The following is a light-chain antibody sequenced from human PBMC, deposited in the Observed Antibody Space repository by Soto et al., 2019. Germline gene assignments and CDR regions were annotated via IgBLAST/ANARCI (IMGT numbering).Light chain of an antibody. CDR1: QSISSY. J-gene: IGKJ1*01. CDR2: AAS. CDR3: QQSYSTPRT. V-gene: IGKV1-39*01. Sequence: DIQMTQSPSSLSASVGDRVTITCLASQSISSYLNWYQQKPGKAPKLLIYAASSLQSGVPSRFSGSGSGTDIPLTISSLQPEDFATDYCQQSYSTPRTVGQGTKVEIK.